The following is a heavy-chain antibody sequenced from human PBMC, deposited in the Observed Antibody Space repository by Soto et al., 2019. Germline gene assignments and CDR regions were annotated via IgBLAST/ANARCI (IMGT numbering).Heavy chain of an antibody. D-gene: IGHD1-1*01. CDR3: AKGRYGDY. J-gene: IGHJ4*02. V-gene: IGHV1-18*01. CDR2: ISAHNGNT. CDR1: GYDFTTYG. Sequence: QVHLVQSGAEVKKPGASVKVSCKGSGYDFTTYGITWVRQAPGQGLEWMAWISAHNGNTDYAQKLQGRVTVTRDTSTSTAYMELRSLRSDETAMYYCAKGRYGDYWGQGDLVTVSS.